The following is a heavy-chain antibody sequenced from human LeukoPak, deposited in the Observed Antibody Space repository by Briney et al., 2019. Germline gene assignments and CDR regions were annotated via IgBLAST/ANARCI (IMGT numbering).Heavy chain of an antibody. V-gene: IGHV4-4*07. J-gene: IGHJ3*02. CDR2: IYTSGST. CDR1: LGSISSYY. CDR3: ARDTWGSGYHDVFDI. D-gene: IGHD3-22*01. Sequence: SETLSLTCTVSLGSISSYYWSWIRQPAGKGLEWIGRIYTSGSTNYNPSLKSRVTMSVDTPKNQFSLRLTSVTAADTAMYYCARDTWGSGYHDVFDIWGQGTMVTVSS.